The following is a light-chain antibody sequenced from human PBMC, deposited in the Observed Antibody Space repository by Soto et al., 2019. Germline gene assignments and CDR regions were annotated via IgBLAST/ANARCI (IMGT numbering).Light chain of an antibody. CDR2: GAS. J-gene: IGKJ2*01. CDR1: QSVRSTY. V-gene: IGKV3-20*01. CDR3: QQYGSSPYT. Sequence: EIVLTQSPVTLSLSPGERATLSCRASQSVRSTYLAWYQQKPGQAPRLLIYGASSRATGIPDRFSDSGSGTDFTLTISRLEPEDFAVYYCQQYGSSPYTFGQGTKLEIK.